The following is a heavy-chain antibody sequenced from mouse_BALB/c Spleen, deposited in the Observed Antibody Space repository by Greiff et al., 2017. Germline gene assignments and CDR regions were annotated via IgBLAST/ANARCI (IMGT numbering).Heavy chain of an antibody. CDR1: GYTFTEYI. CDR2: FYPGSGSI. V-gene: IGHV1-62-2*01. CDR3: ARHAIYYYGSSYGAMDY. J-gene: IGHJ4*01. D-gene: IGHD1-1*01. Sequence: QVQLQQSGAGLVKPGASVKLSCKASGYTFTEYIIHWVKQRSGQGLEWIGWFYPGSGSIKYNEKFKDKATLTADKSSSTVYMELSRLTSEDSAVYFCARHAIYYYGSSYGAMDYWGQGTSVTVSS.